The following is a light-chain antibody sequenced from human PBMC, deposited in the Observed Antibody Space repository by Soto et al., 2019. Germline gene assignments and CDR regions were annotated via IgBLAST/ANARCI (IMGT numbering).Light chain of an antibody. J-gene: IGKJ1*01. CDR1: QSVSSW. CDR2: KAS. Sequence: DIQMTHSPSTLSASVGDRVTITCRAGQSVSSWLAWYQQKPGKAPKLLIYKASTLESGVPSRFSGSGSGTEFTLTISSLQPDDFGTYYCQQYNNYFRTFGQGTKVDIK. V-gene: IGKV1-5*03. CDR3: QQYNNYFRT.